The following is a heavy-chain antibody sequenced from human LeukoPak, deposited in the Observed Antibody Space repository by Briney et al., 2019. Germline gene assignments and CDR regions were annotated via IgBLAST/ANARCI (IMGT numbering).Heavy chain of an antibody. Sequence: SQTLSLTCTVSGGSISSGGYSWRWIRQPPGKGLEWIGYIYHSGSTYYNPSLKSRVTISVDRSKNQFSLKLSSVTAADTAVYYCARGSYCGGDCYSGWFDPWGQGPLGTVS. J-gene: IGHJ5*02. V-gene: IGHV4-30-2*01. D-gene: IGHD2-21*02. CDR2: IYHSGST. CDR1: GGSISSGGYS. CDR3: ARGSYCGGDCYSGWFDP.